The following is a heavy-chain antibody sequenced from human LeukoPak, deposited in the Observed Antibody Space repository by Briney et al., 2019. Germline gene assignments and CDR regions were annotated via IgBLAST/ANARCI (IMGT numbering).Heavy chain of an antibody. Sequence: HPGGSLRLSCAASGFIVSSNYMNWVRQAPGKGLEWVSIIYSGGSTYYADSVKGRFTISRDNSKNTLYLQMNSLRAEDTAVYYCAKDLGGYSGPPYDAFDIWGQGTMVTVSS. CDR2: IYSGGST. CDR3: AKDLGGYSGPPYDAFDI. V-gene: IGHV3-53*05. CDR1: GFIVSSNY. J-gene: IGHJ3*02. D-gene: IGHD5-12*01.